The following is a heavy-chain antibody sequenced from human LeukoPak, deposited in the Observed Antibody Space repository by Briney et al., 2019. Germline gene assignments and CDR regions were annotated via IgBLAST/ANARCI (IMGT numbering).Heavy chain of an antibody. Sequence: GEPLKISCKGSGYSFTSYWISWVRQMPGKGLEWMGRIDPSDSYTNYSPSFQGHVTISADKSISTAYLQWSSLKASDTAMYYCARQGITMVRGVIPNFDYWGQGTLVTVSS. J-gene: IGHJ4*02. CDR2: IDPSDSYT. CDR3: ARQGITMVRGVIPNFDY. CDR1: GYSFTSYW. D-gene: IGHD3-10*01. V-gene: IGHV5-10-1*01.